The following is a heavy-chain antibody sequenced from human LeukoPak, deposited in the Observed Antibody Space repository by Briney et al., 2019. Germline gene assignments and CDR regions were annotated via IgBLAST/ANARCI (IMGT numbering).Heavy chain of an antibody. CDR2: IYYSGST. CDR1: GGSISSYY. Sequence: SETLSLTCTVSGGSISSYYWSWIRQPPGKGLEWIGYIYYSGSTNYNPSLKSRVTMSVDTSKNQFSLKLSSVTAADTAVYYCARSYDSRPDRGYYMDVWGKGTTVTVSS. D-gene: IGHD3-22*01. J-gene: IGHJ6*03. V-gene: IGHV4-59*12. CDR3: ARSYDSRPDRGYYMDV.